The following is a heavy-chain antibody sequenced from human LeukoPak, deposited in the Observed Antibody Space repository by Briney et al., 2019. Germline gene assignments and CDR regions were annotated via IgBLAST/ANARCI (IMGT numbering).Heavy chain of an antibody. V-gene: IGHV3-13*01. D-gene: IGHD1-26*01. CDR2: IGTAGDT. CDR3: AWASGSSTLDY. CDR1: GFTFSSYS. Sequence: GGSLRLSCAASGFTFSSYSMNWVRQAPGKGLEWVSAIGTAGDTYYPGSVKGRFTISRENAKTSLYLQMNSLRAGDTAVYYCAWASGSSTLDYWGQGTLVTVSS. J-gene: IGHJ4*02.